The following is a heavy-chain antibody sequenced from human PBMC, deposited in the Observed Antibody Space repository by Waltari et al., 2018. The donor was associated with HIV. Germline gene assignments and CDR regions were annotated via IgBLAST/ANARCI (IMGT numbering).Heavy chain of an antibody. J-gene: IGHJ4*02. CDR2: FDAEDAET. D-gene: IGHD2-2*01. CDR1: GYTLTELS. CDR3: ATAQICSTSSCYDY. V-gene: IGHV1-24*01. Sequence: VQLVQSGAEVKKPGASVQVSCTVSGYTLTELSTHWVRQAPGKGLEWMGCFDAEDAETIYAQKFQGRVTMTEDTSTDTAYMELSSLRSEDTALYYCATAQICSTSSCYDYWGQGTLVTVSS.